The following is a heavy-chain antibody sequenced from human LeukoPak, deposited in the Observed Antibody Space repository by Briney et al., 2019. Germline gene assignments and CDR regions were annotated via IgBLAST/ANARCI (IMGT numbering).Heavy chain of an antibody. D-gene: IGHD2-2*02. CDR2: INHSGST. CDR3: ARGRGGYCSSTSCFTFFDY. CDR1: GGSFSGYY. Sequence: SETLSLTCAVYGGSFSGYYWSWIRQPPGKGLEWIGEINHSGSTNYNPSLKSRVTISVDTSKNQFSLKLSSVTAADTAVYYCARGRGGYCSSTSCFTFFDYWGQGTLVTVSS. J-gene: IGHJ4*02. V-gene: IGHV4-34*01.